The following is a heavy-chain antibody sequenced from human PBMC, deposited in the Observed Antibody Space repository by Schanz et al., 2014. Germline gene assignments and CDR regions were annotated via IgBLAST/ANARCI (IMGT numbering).Heavy chain of an antibody. V-gene: IGHV4-30-4*07. J-gene: IGHJ5*02. CDR2: IFFRGST. D-gene: IGHD3-16*01. CDR1: GGSISSGGYS. Sequence: QVQLQESGPGLVKPSQTLSLTCAVSGGSISSGGYSWSWIRQPPGKGLEWIGYIFFRGSTYYNPSLKSRVTISIDTSKNQFSLMRTSVTAADTAVYFCARHGGYYDVLNSFDIWGQGTLVTVSS. CDR3: ARHGGYYDVLNSFDI.